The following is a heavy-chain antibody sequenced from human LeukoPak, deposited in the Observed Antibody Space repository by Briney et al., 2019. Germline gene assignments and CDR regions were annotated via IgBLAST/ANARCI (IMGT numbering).Heavy chain of an antibody. CDR2: IDSDGTDT. CDR3: ARDWDYDILTGYSPEGY. V-gene: IGHV3-74*01. D-gene: IGHD3-9*01. CDR1: GFTSGSYW. J-gene: IGHJ4*02. Sequence: GGSLRLSCAASGFTSGSYWMHWVRQAPGKGPEWVSRIDSDGTDTHYADSVKGRFTISRDNAKNTLYLQMNSLRAEDTAVYYCARDWDYDILTGYSPEGYWGQGTLVTVSS.